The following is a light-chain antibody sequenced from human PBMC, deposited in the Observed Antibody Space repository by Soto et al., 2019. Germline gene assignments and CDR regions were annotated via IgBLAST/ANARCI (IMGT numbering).Light chain of an antibody. CDR2: AAS. V-gene: IGKV1-39*01. CDR1: QSITSY. J-gene: IGKJ2*01. CDR3: QQSYSTPYT. Sequence: DIQLTQSPSSLSASEGDRATITCRTSQSITSYLNWYQQKPGKAPKLLIYAASSLQSGVPSRFSGSGSGTEFTLTTSSLQSEDFATYYCQQSYSTPYTFGLGTKLEI.